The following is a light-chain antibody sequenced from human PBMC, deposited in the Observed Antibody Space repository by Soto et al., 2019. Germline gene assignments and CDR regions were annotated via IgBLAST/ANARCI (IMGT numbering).Light chain of an antibody. Sequence: SALTQPASVSASPGQSITISCTGTSSDVGGFNYVSWYQQHPGKAPKLLIFDVYSRPSGISNRFSGSKSGNTASLTISGLQAEDEADYYCSSYTTSSSYVFGAGTKVTVL. CDR1: SSDVGGFNY. CDR3: SSYTTSSSYV. J-gene: IGLJ1*01. V-gene: IGLV2-14*01. CDR2: DVY.